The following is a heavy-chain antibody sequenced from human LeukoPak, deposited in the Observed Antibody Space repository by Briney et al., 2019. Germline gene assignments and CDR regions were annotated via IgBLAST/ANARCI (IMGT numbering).Heavy chain of an antibody. V-gene: IGHV3-21*01. D-gene: IGHD3-10*01. J-gene: IGHJ6*02. CDR3: ARDPEGYYYGSGKPYYCGMDV. Sequence: GGSLRLSCAASGFTFRTYNMNWVRQAPGKGLEWVSSISGSSAYIYYADSVKGRFTISRDNAKNSLYLQMNSLRAEDTAIYYCARDPEGYYYGSGKPYYCGMDVWGQGTTVSVSS. CDR2: ISGSSAYI. CDR1: GFTFRTYN.